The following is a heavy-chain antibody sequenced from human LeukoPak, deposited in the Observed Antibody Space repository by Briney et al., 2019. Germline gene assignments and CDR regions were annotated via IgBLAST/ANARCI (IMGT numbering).Heavy chain of an antibody. Sequence: GASVKVSCKVSGYTLTELSMHWVRQAPGKGLEWMGGFDPEDGETIYAQKFQGRVTMTEDTSTDTAYVELSSLRSEDTAVYYCATDRIVVVPLGAFDIWGQGTMVTVSS. J-gene: IGHJ3*02. V-gene: IGHV1-24*01. D-gene: IGHD2-21*01. CDR3: ATDRIVVVPLGAFDI. CDR1: GYTLTELS. CDR2: FDPEDGET.